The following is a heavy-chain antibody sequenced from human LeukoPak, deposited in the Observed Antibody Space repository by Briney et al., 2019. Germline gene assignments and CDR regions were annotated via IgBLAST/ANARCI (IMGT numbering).Heavy chain of an antibody. D-gene: IGHD5-24*01. CDR3: ARLRPPNSYYYYGMDV. CDR1: GGSISSYY. V-gene: IGHV4-59*08. CDR2: IYYSGST. Sequence: SQTLSLTCTVSGGSISSYYWSWIRQPPGKGLEWIGYIYYSGSTNYNPSLKSRVTISVDTSKNQFSLKLSSVTAADTAVYYCARLRPPNSYYYYGMDVWGQGTTVTVSS. J-gene: IGHJ6*02.